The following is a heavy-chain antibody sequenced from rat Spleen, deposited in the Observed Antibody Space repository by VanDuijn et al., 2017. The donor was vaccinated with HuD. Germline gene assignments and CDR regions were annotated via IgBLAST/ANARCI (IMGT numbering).Heavy chain of an antibody. J-gene: IGHJ2*01. CDR3: ARRHYGYTDYFDY. CDR1: GFTFSNYD. D-gene: IGHD1-9*01. CDR2: ITYDGSST. V-gene: IGHV5-29*01. Sequence: EVQLVESDGGLVQPGRSLKLSCAVSGFTFSNYDMAWVRQAPRKGLEWVAIITYDGSSTYYRDSVKGRFTISRDNAKSTLSLQMDSLRSEDTATYYCARRHYGYTDYFDYWGQGVMVTVSS.